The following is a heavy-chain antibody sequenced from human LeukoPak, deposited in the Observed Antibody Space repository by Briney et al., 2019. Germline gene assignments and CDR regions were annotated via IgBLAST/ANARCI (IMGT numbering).Heavy chain of an antibody. J-gene: IGHJ4*02. CDR3: ARAPLEGFDY. Sequence: ASVKVSCKASGYTFIGYWIHWVRQAPGQGLEWMGWINPNSGDTNNAQKFQGRVTMTRDTSISTAYMELDRLRSDDTAVYYCARAPLEGFDYWGQGTLVTVSS. CDR1: GYTFIGYW. V-gene: IGHV1-2*02. CDR2: INPNSGDT.